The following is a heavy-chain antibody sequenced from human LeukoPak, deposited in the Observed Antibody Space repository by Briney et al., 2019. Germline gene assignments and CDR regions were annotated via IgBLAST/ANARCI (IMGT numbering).Heavy chain of an antibody. CDR2: IYYSGST. V-gene: IGHV4-39*07. Sequence: SETLSHTCTVSGGSISSSGYYWGWIRQPPGKGLEWIGSIYYSGSTYYNPSLKSRVTISVDTSKNQFSLRLSSVTAADTAVYYCATTGYYYGSVFKDYFDYWGQGTLVTVSS. J-gene: IGHJ4*02. CDR3: ATTGYYYGSVFKDYFDY. D-gene: IGHD3-10*01. CDR1: GGSISSSGYY.